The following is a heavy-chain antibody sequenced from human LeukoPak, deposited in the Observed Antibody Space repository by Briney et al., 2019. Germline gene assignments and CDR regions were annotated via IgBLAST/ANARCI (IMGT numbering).Heavy chain of an antibody. CDR2: ISGSGGST. J-gene: IGHJ4*02. V-gene: IGHV3-23*01. CDR1: GFTFSSYA. D-gene: IGHD2-21*02. CDR3: AKDSLARRRGDSVFDY. Sequence: GGSLRLSCAASGFTFSSYAMSWVRQAPGKGLEWVSAISGSGGSTYYADSVKGRFTISRDNSKNTLNLQMNSLRAEDTAVYYCAKDSLARRRGDSVFDYWGQGTLVTVSS.